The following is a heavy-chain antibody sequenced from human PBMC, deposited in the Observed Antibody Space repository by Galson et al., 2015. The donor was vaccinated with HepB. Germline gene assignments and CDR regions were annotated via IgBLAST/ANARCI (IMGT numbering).Heavy chain of an antibody. CDR2: ITGSSSYI. CDR3: ARGPTSTIAALGGMDV. J-gene: IGHJ6*02. CDR1: GFTFSSYS. V-gene: IGHV3-21*01. Sequence: SLRLSCAASGFTFSSYSMKWARQAPGKGLEWVSSITGSSSYIYYADSVKGRFTISRDNAKNSLYLQMNSLRVEDTAVYHCARGPTSTIAALGGMDVRGQGATVTVSS. D-gene: IGHD6-6*01.